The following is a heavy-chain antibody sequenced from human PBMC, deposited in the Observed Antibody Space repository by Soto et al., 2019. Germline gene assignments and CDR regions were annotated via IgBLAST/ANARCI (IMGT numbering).Heavy chain of an antibody. CDR3: ARDGGNYNYGPIDY. J-gene: IGHJ4*02. V-gene: IGHV3-33*01. CDR2: IWSDGSNK. Sequence: QVQLVESGGGVVQPGRSLRLSCAASGFTFSSYGMHWVRQAPGKGLEWVAVIWSDGSNKDYADAVEGRFSISRDNPKNTLSLQMNSMRAEETAVYYCARDGGNYNYGPIDYWGQGTLVTVSS. D-gene: IGHD1-1*01. CDR1: GFTFSSYG.